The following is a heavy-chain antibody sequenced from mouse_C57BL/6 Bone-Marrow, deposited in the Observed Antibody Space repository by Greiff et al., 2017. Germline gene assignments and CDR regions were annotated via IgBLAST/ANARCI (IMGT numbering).Heavy chain of an antibody. V-gene: IGHV5-6*01. CDR2: ISSGGSYT. J-gene: IGHJ3*01. Sequence: EVQRVESGGDLVKPGGSLKLSCAASGFTFSSYGLSWVRQTPDKRLEWVAPISSGGSYTYYPDSVKGRFPISRDNAKNTLYLQMSSLKSEDTAMYYCARLVTPVVAYWGQGTLVTVSA. CDR1: GFTFSSYG. CDR3: ARLVTPVVAY. D-gene: IGHD2-2*01.